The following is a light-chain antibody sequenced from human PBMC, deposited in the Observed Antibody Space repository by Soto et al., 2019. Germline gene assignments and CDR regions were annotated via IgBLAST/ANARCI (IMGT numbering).Light chain of an antibody. Sequence: QSVLTQPPSVSGAPGQRVTLSCTGTSSNIGAHFDVHWYQQLPGAAPKLLIYGNNNRPSGVPDRFSGSKSGTSASLVITGLQSEDEADYYCQSYDIGLSARYVFGTGTKLTVL. CDR1: SSNIGAHFD. J-gene: IGLJ1*01. CDR2: GNN. V-gene: IGLV1-40*01. CDR3: QSYDIGLSARYV.